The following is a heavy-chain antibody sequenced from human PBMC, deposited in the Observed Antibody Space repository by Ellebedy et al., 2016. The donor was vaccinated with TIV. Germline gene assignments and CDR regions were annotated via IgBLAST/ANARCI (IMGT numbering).Heavy chain of an antibody. J-gene: IGHJ6*03. CDR1: GFTFSDYY. V-gene: IGHV3-11*01. Sequence: GESLKISXAASGFTFSDYYMSWIRQAPGKGLEWVSYISSSGSTIYYADSVKGRFTISRDNAKHTLYLQMNSLRAEDTAVYYCARVRTSLHYYYYYMDVWGKGTTVTVSS. CDR2: ISSSGSTI. D-gene: IGHD2-2*01. CDR3: ARVRTSLHYYYYYMDV.